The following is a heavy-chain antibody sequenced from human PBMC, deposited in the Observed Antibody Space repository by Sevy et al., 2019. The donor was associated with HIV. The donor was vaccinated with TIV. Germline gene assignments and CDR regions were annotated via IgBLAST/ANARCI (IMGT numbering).Heavy chain of an antibody. D-gene: IGHD3-10*01. CDR1: GFTFSSYS. CDR2: ISSSSSYI. J-gene: IGHJ5*02. CDR3: AREGRYYYGSGSYSNWFDP. V-gene: IGHV3-21*01. Sequence: GGSLRLSCAASGFTFSSYSMNWVRQAPGKGLEWVSSISSSSSYIYYADSGKGRFTISRDNAKNSLYLQMNSLRAEDTAVYYCAREGRYYYGSGSYSNWFDPWGQGTLVTVSS.